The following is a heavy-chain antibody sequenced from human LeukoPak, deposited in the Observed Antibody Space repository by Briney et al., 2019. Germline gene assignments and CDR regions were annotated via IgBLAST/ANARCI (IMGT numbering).Heavy chain of an antibody. Sequence: GGSLRLSCAASGFTFSSSAMSWVRQVPGKGLEWVSAISGSGSSTYYAGSVKGRFTLSRDNSKNTLYLQMNSLRAEDTAVYYCAKHNIDYWGQGTLVTVSS. J-gene: IGHJ4*02. CDR1: GFTFSSSA. CDR2: ISGSGSST. V-gene: IGHV3-23*01. D-gene: IGHD1-1*01. CDR3: AKHNIDY.